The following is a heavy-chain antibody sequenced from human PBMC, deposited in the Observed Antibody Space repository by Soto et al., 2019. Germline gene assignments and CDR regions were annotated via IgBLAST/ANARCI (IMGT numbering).Heavy chain of an antibody. V-gene: IGHV3-23*01. D-gene: IGHD3-16*01. CDR2: ISGSGGST. Sequence: GGSLRLSCAASGFTFSSYAMSWVRQAPGKGLEWVSAISGSGGSTYYADSVKGRFTISRDNSKNTLYLQMNSLRAEDTALYYCAKDIGPMITFGGVTEPHNWFDPWGQGTLVTVSS. CDR3: AKDIGPMITFGGVTEPHNWFDP. J-gene: IGHJ5*02. CDR1: GFTFSSYA.